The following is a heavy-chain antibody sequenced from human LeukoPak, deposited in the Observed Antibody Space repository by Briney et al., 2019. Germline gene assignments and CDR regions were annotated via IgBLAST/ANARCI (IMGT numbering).Heavy chain of an antibody. D-gene: IGHD3-3*01. CDR3: ARVGASYDFWSGYYGGAFDI. Sequence: ASVKVSCKASGYTFTGYYMHWVRQAPGQGLEWMGWINPNSGGTNYAQKFQGRVTMTRDTSISTAYMELSRLRSDDTAVYYCARVGASYDFWSGYYGGAFDIWGQGTMVTVSS. CDR1: GYTFTGYY. V-gene: IGHV1-2*02. CDR2: INPNSGGT. J-gene: IGHJ3*02.